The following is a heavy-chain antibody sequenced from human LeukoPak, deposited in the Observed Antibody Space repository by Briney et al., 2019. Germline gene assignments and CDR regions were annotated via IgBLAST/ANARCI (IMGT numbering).Heavy chain of an antibody. D-gene: IGHD2-15*01. CDR2: MNPNSGNT. V-gene: IGHV1-8*01. J-gene: IGHJ4*02. CDR3: ARQSLDGGSCYDY. CDR1: GYSFSTFD. Sequence: VASVKVSCKASGYSFSTFDINWVRQAPGQGPEWMGWMNPNSGNTGYAQKFQGGVTLTRSTSMTTAYMELSSLRSEDTAVYYCARQSLDGGSCYDYWGQGTPVTISS.